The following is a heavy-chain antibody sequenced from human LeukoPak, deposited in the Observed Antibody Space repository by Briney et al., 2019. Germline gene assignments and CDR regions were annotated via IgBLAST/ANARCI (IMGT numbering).Heavy chain of an antibody. CDR3: ARLSLHCSGGSCYRGAFDS. V-gene: IGHV4-59*08. J-gene: IGHJ4*02. CDR2: VYYSGVT. CDR1: GGCTGGDY. Sequence: SETLSLTCSVSGGCTGGDYWSWIREPPGKGLEWSACVYYSGVTSYHPSLKSRVAISIDTSKNQFSLNLTSVTAADTAVYYCARLSLHCSGGSCYRGAFDSWGQGTLVTVSS. D-gene: IGHD2-15*01.